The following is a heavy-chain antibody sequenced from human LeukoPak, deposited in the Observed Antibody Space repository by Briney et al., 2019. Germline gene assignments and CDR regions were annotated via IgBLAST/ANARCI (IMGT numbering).Heavy chain of an antibody. CDR1: GFTFSSYW. CDR2: IKQDGSEK. CDR3: ARDWGRGATYFDY. V-gene: IGHV3-7*01. Sequence: GGSLRLSCAASGFTFSSYWMSWVRQAPGKGLEWVANIKQDGSEKYYVDSVKGRFTISRDNAKNSLYLQMNSLRAEDTAVYYCARDWGRGATYFDYWGQGTLVTVSS. J-gene: IGHJ4*02. D-gene: IGHD1-26*01.